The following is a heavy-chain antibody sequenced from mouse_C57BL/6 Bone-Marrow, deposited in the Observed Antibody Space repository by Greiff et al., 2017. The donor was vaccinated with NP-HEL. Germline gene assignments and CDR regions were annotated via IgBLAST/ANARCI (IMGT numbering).Heavy chain of an antibody. V-gene: IGHV5-6*01. CDR3: ACITTVVAPFAY. Sequence: EVQGVESGGDLVKPGGSLKLSCAASGFTFSSYGMSWVRQTPDKRLEWVATISSGGSYTYYPDSVKGRFTISRDNAKNTLYLQMSSLKSEDTAMYYCACITTVVAPFAYWGQGTLVTVSA. CDR1: GFTFSSYG. CDR2: ISSGGSYT. J-gene: IGHJ3*01. D-gene: IGHD1-1*01.